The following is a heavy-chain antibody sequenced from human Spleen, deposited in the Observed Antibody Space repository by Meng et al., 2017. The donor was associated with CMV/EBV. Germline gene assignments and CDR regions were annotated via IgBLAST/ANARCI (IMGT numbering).Heavy chain of an antibody. CDR2: VSDDESNK. D-gene: IGHD3-3*01. Sequence: GGSLRLSGAASGFTFSSYAMHWVRQAPGKGLEWVAVVSDDESNKYYAHSVKSRFTISRDNSKNTLYMQMNNLRTEDTAVYYCARGYLRFLEWLPLDYWGQGTLVTVSS. J-gene: IGHJ4*02. CDR3: ARGYLRFLEWLPLDY. CDR1: GFTFSSYA. V-gene: IGHV3-30-3*01.